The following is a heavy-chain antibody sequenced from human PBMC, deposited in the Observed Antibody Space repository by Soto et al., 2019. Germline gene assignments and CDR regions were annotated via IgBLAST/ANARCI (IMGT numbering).Heavy chain of an antibody. Sequence: GGSLRLSCAASGFTFSSYWMSWVRQAPGKGLEWVANIKQDGSEKYYVDSVKGRFPISRDNAKNSLYLQMNSLRAEDTAVYYCARDSTYDFWSGSNYYGMDVWGQGTTVTVSS. D-gene: IGHD3-3*01. CDR2: IKQDGSEK. CDR1: GFTFSSYW. J-gene: IGHJ6*02. CDR3: ARDSTYDFWSGSNYYGMDV. V-gene: IGHV3-7*03.